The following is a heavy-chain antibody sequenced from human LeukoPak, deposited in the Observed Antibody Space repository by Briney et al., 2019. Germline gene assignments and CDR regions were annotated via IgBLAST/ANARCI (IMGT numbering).Heavy chain of an antibody. CDR3: AGERGEEYSSGWYKRNYFDN. D-gene: IGHD6-19*01. CDR1: GAFVSRES. J-gene: IGHJ4*02. CDR2: ISHSGNT. Sequence: SETLSLTCTVSGAFVSRESWSWIRQPPGKGLEWIGYISHSGNTGYKPSLESRVAISADMSKNQFSLKLTSVTGADTAVYYCAGERGEEYSSGWYKRNYFDNWGQGIRVTVSS. V-gene: IGHV4-59*02.